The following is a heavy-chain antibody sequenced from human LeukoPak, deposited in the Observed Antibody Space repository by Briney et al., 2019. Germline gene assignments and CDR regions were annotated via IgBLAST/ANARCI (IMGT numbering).Heavy chain of an antibody. V-gene: IGHV4-31*03. CDR1: GGSISSGGYF. CDR2: IYYSGST. D-gene: IGHD3-22*01. CDR3: ASVSYDTSLQH. Sequence: PSQTLSLTCTVSGGSISSGGYFWSWIRQHPGKGLEWIGYIYYSGSTYYNPSLKGRVTISVDTSKNPFSLRLSSVTAADTAIYYCASVSYDTSLQHWGQGTLVTVSS. J-gene: IGHJ1*01.